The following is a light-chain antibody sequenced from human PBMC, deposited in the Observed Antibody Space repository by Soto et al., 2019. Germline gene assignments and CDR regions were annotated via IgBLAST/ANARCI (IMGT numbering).Light chain of an antibody. J-gene: IGKJ5*01. V-gene: IGKV3-20*01. Sequence: EIVLTQSPGTLSLSPVERATLSCRARQSVGSTYLAWYQHKPGQAPRLLIYGASSRATGIPDRFSSSGSGTHSTRTISTLEHEDSELYYCQQYGSPPRIRFGQGTPLEIK. CDR1: QSVGSTY. CDR3: QQYGSPPRIR. CDR2: GAS.